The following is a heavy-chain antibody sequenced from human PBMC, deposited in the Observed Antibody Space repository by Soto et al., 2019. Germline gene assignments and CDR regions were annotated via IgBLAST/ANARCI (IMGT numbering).Heavy chain of an antibody. Sequence: SETLSLTCAVYGGSFSGYYWSWIRQPPGKGLEWIGEINHSGSTNYNPSLKSRVTISVDTSKNQFSLKLSSVTAADTAVYYCESRSTVRYYYYYMDVWGKGTTVTVSS. D-gene: IGHD4-4*01. J-gene: IGHJ6*03. V-gene: IGHV4-34*01. CDR1: GGSFSGYY. CDR2: INHSGST. CDR3: ESRSTVRYYYYYMDV.